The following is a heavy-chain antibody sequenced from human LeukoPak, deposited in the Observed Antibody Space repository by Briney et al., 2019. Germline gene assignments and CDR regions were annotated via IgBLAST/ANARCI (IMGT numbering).Heavy chain of an antibody. CDR3: ATSADFWSGYDY. D-gene: IGHD3-3*01. J-gene: IGHJ4*02. CDR2: IYISGGT. CDR1: GGSISSYY. V-gene: IGHV4-4*07. Sequence: SETLSLTCTVSGGSISSYYWSWIRQPAGKGLEWIGRIYISGGTNYNPSLKSRVTMSVDTSKNQLSLKLSSVTAADTAVYYCATSADFWSGYDYWGQGTLVTVSS.